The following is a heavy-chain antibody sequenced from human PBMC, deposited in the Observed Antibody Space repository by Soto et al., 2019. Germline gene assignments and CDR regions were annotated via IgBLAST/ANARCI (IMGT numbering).Heavy chain of an antibody. CDR3: ARGTNWSFDY. V-gene: IGHV3-7*05. CDR2: VQPDGSDG. Sequence: GSLRLSCAASGFTFSSYDMSWVRQAPGKGLEWVADVQPDGSDGNYVDSVKGRFTISRDNAKNSLFLQMNSLRGEDTAIYYCARGTNWSFDYWGQGTPVTVSS. J-gene: IGHJ4*02. CDR1: GFTFSSYD.